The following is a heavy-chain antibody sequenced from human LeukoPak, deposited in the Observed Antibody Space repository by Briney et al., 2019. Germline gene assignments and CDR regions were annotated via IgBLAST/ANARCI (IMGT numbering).Heavy chain of an antibody. CDR3: AKTATNCGGDCLKPYYFDY. V-gene: IGHV3-7*05. J-gene: IGHJ4*02. CDR1: GFTFSSYW. D-gene: IGHD2-21*02. Sequence: PGGSLRLSCAASGFTFSSYWMSWVRQAPGKGLEWVANIKQDGSEKQYVDSVKGRFAISRDNAENSLYLQMNSLKAEDTAVYYCAKTATNCGGDCLKPYYFDYWGQGTLVTVSS. CDR2: IKQDGSEK.